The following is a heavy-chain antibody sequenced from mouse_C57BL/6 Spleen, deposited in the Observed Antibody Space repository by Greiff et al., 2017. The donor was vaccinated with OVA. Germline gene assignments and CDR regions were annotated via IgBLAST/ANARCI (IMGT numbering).Heavy chain of an antibody. CDR2: FHPYNDDT. V-gene: IGHV1-47*01. CDR3: ARGYPHYYGSSYWYFDV. Sequence: QVQLQQSGAELVKPGASVKMSCKASGYTFTTYPIEWMKQNHGKSLEWIGNFHPYNDDTKYNEKFKGKATLTVEKSSSTVYLELSRLTSDDSAVYYCARGYPHYYGSSYWYFDVWGTGTTVTVSS. J-gene: IGHJ1*03. D-gene: IGHD1-1*01. CDR1: GYTFTTYP.